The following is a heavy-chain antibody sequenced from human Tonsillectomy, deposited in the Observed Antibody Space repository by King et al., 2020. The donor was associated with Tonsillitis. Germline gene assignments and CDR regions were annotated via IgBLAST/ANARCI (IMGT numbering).Heavy chain of an antibody. CDR3: VRHLRADGLRGYYNIDV. J-gene: IGHJ6*03. V-gene: IGHV5-51*01. D-gene: IGHD5-24*01. CDR2: IYPGDSDT. Sequence: VQLVQSGTEVKKPGESLKISCKGSGYSFISYWIGWVRQMPGKGLEWMGMIYPGDSDTRYSPSFQGQVIISADKSSSTAYLQWSSLKASDTAMYYCVRHLRADGLRGYYNIDVWGKGTTVTVSS. CDR1: GYSFISYW.